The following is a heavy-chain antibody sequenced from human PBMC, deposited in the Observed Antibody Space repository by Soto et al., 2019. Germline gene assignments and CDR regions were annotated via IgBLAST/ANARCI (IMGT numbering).Heavy chain of an antibody. CDR2: IYYSGST. V-gene: IGHV4-31*03. D-gene: IGHD3-10*01. CDR1: GGSISSGGYY. CDR3: TRVQTPGHFYYYYMDV. J-gene: IGHJ6*03. Sequence: QVQLQESGPGLVKPSQTLSLTCTVSGGSISSGGYYWSWVRQHPGKGLEWIGYIYYSGSTYYNPSLSSRVTISLDSSKNQFSLTLSSVTAADTAVYYCTRVQTPGHFYYYYMDVWGKGTMVTVSS.